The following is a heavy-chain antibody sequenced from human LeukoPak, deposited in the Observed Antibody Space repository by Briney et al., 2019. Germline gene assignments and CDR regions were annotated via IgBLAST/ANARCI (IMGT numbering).Heavy chain of an antibody. D-gene: IGHD5-24*01. CDR3: ARETRWLQLPDWFDP. CDR2: ISSSGSTI. V-gene: IGHV3-11*04. CDR1: GFTFSDYY. Sequence: PGGSLRLSCAASGFTFSDYYMSWIRQPPGKGLEWVSYISSSGSTIYYADSVKGRFTISRDNAKNSLYLQMNSLRAEDTAVYYCARETRWLQLPDWFDPWGQGTLVTVSS. J-gene: IGHJ5*02.